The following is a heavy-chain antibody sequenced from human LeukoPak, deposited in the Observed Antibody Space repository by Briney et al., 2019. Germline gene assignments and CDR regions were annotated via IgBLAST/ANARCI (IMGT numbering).Heavy chain of an antibody. D-gene: IGHD1-26*01. J-gene: IGHJ5*02. CDR2: IYLGDSET. CDR1: GYRFTNYW. V-gene: IGHV5-51*01. Sequence: GESLKISCKGFGYRFTNYWIGWVRQVPGKGLGWMGIIYLGDSETRYSPSFQGQVTISADKSISTAYLQWSSLKASDTAMYYCVRQGPSGSYDWFDPWGQGTLVTVSS. CDR3: VRQGPSGSYDWFDP.